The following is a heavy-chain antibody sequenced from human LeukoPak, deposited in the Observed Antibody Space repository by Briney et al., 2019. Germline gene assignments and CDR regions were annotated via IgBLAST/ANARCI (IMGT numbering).Heavy chain of an antibody. J-gene: IGHJ6*02. CDR3: AREVEPYYDFWSGYYGMDV. CDR2: INTKTGNP. Sequence: ASVKVSCKASGYTFNDYTMNWVRQAPGQGLEWMGWINTKTGNPTYAQGFTGRFVFSLDTSVSVAYLQMNSLRAEDTAVYYCAREVEPYYDFWSGYYGMDVWGQGTTVTVSS. D-gene: IGHD3-3*01. V-gene: IGHV7-4-1*04. CDR1: GYTFNDYT.